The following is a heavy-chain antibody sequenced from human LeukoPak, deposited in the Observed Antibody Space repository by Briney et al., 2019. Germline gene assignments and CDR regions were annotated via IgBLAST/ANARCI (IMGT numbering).Heavy chain of an antibody. CDR2: IVVGSGST. V-gene: IGHV1-58*02. J-gene: IGHJ4*02. D-gene: IGHD1-26*01. CDR1: GFTFTNSA. Sequence: SVKVSCKASGFTFTNSAIQWVRQARGQRLEWIGRIVVGSGSTNYAQKFQGRATITRDVSTSTAYMELNRLRYEDTAIYYCGAGIVGDRGWWGQGTLVTVSS. CDR3: GAGIVGDRGW.